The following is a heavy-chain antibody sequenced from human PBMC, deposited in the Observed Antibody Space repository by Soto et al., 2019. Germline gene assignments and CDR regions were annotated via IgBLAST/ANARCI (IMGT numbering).Heavy chain of an antibody. V-gene: IGHV1-18*04. CDR2: ISVYSGST. J-gene: IGHJ6*02. CDR3: ARDSWGLAVPDYHYYAMDV. Sequence: QVQLVQSGAEVKKPGASVRVSCEASGYTFTSYGISWVRQAPGQGLEWMGWISVYSGSTNYAQKLQGRVTMTTDRSTRAVYRELRSLRSDDTAVYYCARDSWGLAVPDYHYYAMDVWGQGTTVTVS. D-gene: IGHD6-19*01. CDR1: GYTFTSYG.